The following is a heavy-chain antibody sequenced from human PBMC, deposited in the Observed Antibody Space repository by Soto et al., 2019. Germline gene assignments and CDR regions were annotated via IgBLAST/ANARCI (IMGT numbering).Heavy chain of an antibody. V-gene: IGHV2-5*02. J-gene: IGHJ1*01. CDR2: IYWDDDK. CDR3: AHLTYYYDSSGYYSRAEYFQH. Sequence: QITLKESGPTLVKPTQTLTLTCTFSGFSLSTSGVGVGWIRQPPGKALEWLALIYWDDDKRYSPSLKSRLTPTKDTSKNQVVLTMTNMDPVDTATYYCAHLTYYYDSSGYYSRAEYFQHWGQGTLVTVSS. CDR1: GFSLSTSGVG. D-gene: IGHD3-22*01.